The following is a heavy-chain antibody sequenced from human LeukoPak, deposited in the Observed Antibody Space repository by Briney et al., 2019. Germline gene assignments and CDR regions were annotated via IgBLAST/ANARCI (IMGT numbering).Heavy chain of an antibody. CDR3: ARGLNYYDSSGYHDY. Sequence: PSETLSLTCTVSGGSISSDYWSWIRQPPGKGLEWIGYIYYSGSTNYNPSLKSRVTISVDTSKNQFSLKLSSVTAADTAVYYCARGLNYYDSSGYHDYWGQGTLVTFSS. D-gene: IGHD3-22*01. J-gene: IGHJ4*02. CDR1: GGSISSDY. V-gene: IGHV4-59*01. CDR2: IYYSGST.